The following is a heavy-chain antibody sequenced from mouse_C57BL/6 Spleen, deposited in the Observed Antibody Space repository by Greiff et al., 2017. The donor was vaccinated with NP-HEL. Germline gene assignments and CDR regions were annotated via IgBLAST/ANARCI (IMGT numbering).Heavy chain of an antibody. D-gene: IGHD2-2*01. V-gene: IGHV1-50*01. CDR2: IDPSDSYT. Sequence: QVQLQQPGAELVKPGASVKLSCKASGYTFTSYWMQWVKQRPGQGLEWIGEIDPSDSYTNYNQKFKGKATLTVDTSSSTAYMQLSSLTSEDSAVYNGARLWLRREGYYFDGWGKGTTLTVSS. CDR3: ARLWLRREGYYFDG. J-gene: IGHJ2*01. CDR1: GYTFTSYW.